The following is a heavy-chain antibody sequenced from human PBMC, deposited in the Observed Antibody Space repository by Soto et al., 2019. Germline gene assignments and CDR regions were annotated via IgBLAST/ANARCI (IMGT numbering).Heavy chain of an antibody. CDR2: IYYSGST. D-gene: IGHD2-2*01. CDR1: GGSISSYY. Sequence: SETLSLTCTVSGGSISSYYWSWIRQPPGKGLEWIGYIYYSGSTNYNPSLKSRVTISVDTSKNQFSLKLSSVTAADTAMYYCARSRGHMDVWGKGTTVTVSS. V-gene: IGHV4-59*08. J-gene: IGHJ6*03. CDR3: ARSRGHMDV.